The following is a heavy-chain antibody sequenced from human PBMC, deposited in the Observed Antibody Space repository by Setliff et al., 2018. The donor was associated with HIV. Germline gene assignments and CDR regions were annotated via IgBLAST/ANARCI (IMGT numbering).Heavy chain of an antibody. Sequence: ASVKVSCKASGFIFTDYQIHWVRQAPGQGLEWMGRFNPNSRVTNSPQKFQGRVTMTRDTSINTAYMELSRLTSDDTAFYYCAREPTGDFWSGYSSRGLDYWGQGTLVPSPQ. D-gene: IGHD3-3*01. J-gene: IGHJ4*02. V-gene: IGHV1-2*06. CDR1: GFIFTDYQ. CDR2: FNPNSRVT. CDR3: AREPTGDFWSGYSSRGLDY.